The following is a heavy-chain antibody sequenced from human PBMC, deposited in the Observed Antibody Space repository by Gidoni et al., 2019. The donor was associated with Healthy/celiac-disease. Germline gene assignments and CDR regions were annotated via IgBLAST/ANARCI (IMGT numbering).Heavy chain of an antibody. V-gene: IGHV1-46*01. Sequence: QVQLVQSGAEVKKPGASVKVSCKASGYPFTSYYMHWVRQAPGQGLEWMGIINPSGGSTSYAQKFQGRVTMTRDTSTSTVYMELSSLRSEDTAVYYCARGSVGATNVGAFDIWGQGTMVTVSS. J-gene: IGHJ3*02. CDR3: ARGSVGATNVGAFDI. CDR2: INPSGGST. CDR1: GYPFTSYY. D-gene: IGHD1-26*01.